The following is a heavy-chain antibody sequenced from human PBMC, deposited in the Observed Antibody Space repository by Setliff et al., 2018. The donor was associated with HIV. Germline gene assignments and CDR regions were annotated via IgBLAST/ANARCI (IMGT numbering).Heavy chain of an antibody. D-gene: IGHD6-13*01. CDR1: GYTFTSYY. V-gene: IGHV1-46*01. J-gene: IGHJ4*02. Sequence: GASVKVSCKASGYTFTSYYIHWLRQVPGQGLEWMGVMNPNGRSTDFAQKFQGRLSLTTDTSTNTVYLELDSLRSDDTAVYYCARATTTPIAGMLAPPPDYWGQGTLVTVSS. CDR2: MNPNGRST. CDR3: ARATTTPIAGMLAPPPDY.